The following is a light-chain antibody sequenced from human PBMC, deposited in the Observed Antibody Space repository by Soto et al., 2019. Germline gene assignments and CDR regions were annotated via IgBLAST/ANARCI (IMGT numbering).Light chain of an antibody. CDR3: QQYNSYQYT. V-gene: IGKV1-5*01. J-gene: IGKJ2*01. Sequence: DIQMTQSPSTLSASVGDRVTITCRASQSVSHWLAWYQQKPGKDPKALIQDASTLETRVPSRCSGSGCETDFTLTIDSLQSDGFATCHCQQYNSYQYTVGQGTQLEMK. CDR1: QSVSHW. CDR2: DAS.